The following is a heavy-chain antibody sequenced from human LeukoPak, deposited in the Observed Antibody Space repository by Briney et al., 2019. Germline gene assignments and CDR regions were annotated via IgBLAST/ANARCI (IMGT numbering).Heavy chain of an antibody. Sequence: PGGSLRLSCAASGFTFSSYWLTWVRQAPGKGLEWVSSIVSTSSLMSYADSVKGRFTISRDNAKNSLYLHMNSLRAEDTAVYFCARDLRDTSMITYPYFMDVWGKGTTVIISS. V-gene: IGHV3-21*01. D-gene: IGHD5-18*01. CDR3: ARDLRDTSMITYPYFMDV. CDR2: IVSTSSLM. J-gene: IGHJ6*03. CDR1: GFTFSSYW.